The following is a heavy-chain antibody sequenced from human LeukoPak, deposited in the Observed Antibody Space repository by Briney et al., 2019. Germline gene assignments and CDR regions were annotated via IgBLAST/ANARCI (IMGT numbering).Heavy chain of an antibody. CDR3: ARAPGSSGWRQFDS. CDR1: EYSFTNYW. CDR2: MYPCDSDT. J-gene: IGHJ4*02. D-gene: IGHD6-19*01. Sequence: GDSLKISCKCSEYSFTNYWIAWVRQMPGKGLDWIGNMYPCDSDTRYSPSFQGQVTISADKSISTAFLQWSSLKASDTAMYYCARAPGSSGWRQFDSWGQGTLVTVSS. V-gene: IGHV5-51*01.